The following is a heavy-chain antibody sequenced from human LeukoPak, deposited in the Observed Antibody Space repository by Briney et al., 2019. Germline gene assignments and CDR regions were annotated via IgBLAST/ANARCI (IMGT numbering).Heavy chain of an antibody. CDR1: GFTFSSYA. V-gene: IGHV3-23*01. Sequence: GGSLRLSCAASGFTFSSYAMGWVRQAPGKGLEWVSVISASGVSGTSTYYADSVKGRFTISRDNSKNTLYLQMNSLRVEDTAVYYCAANWNCDYWGQGTLVTVSS. D-gene: IGHD1-20*01. J-gene: IGHJ4*02. CDR3: AANWNCDY. CDR2: ISASGVSGTST.